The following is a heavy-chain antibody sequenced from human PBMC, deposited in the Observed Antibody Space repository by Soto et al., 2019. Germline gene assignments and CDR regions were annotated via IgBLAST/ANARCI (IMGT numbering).Heavy chain of an antibody. Sequence: PGGSLRLSCAASGFTFSGSAMHWVRQASGKGLEWVGHIRTKALSYATTYAASVKGRFTISRDDSKKTVYLQMNSLKTEDTAVYYCAKFGSSKSFDYWGQGTLVTVSS. J-gene: IGHJ4*02. D-gene: IGHD6-6*01. V-gene: IGHV3-73*01. CDR2: IRTKALSYAT. CDR1: GFTFSGSA. CDR3: AKFGSSKSFDY.